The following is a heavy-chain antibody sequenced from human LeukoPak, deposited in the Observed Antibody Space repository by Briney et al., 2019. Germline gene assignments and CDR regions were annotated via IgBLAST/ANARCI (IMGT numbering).Heavy chain of an antibody. CDR2: ISYDGSNK. CDR3: AKFSWNDPFDY. Sequence: PGGSLRLSCVVSGFTFSHYGMHWVRQAPGKGLEWVAVISYDGSNKYYADSVKGRFTISRDNSKNTLYLQMNSLRAEDTAVYYCAKFSWNDPFDYWGQGTLVTVSS. J-gene: IGHJ4*02. V-gene: IGHV3-30*18. D-gene: IGHD1-1*01. CDR1: GFTFSHYG.